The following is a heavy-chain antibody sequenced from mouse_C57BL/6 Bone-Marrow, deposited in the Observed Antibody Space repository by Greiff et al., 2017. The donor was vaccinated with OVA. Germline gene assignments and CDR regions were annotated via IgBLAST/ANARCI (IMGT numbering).Heavy chain of an antibody. Sequence: QVQLQQSGAELVKPGASVKMSCKASGYTFTSYWITWVKQRPGQGLEWIGDIYPGSGSTNYNEKFKSKATLTVDTSSSTAYMQLSSLTSEDSAVYYCAREGVYYYGSSDVGYFDVWGTGTTVTVSS. D-gene: IGHD1-1*01. CDR1: GYTFTSYW. V-gene: IGHV1-55*01. CDR2: IYPGSGST. J-gene: IGHJ1*03. CDR3: AREGVYYYGSSDVGYFDV.